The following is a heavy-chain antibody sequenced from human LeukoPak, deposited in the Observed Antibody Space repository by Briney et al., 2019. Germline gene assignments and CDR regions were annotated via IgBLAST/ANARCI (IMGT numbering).Heavy chain of an antibody. CDR3: AREVYSYALDALDL. Sequence: GGSLRLSCAASGFTFSSYPMNWVRQAPGRGLEWVALISYDGSLKYYADSVKGRFTISRDNSRSTLYLQMDSLRAEDAAVYYCAREVYSYALDALDLWGQGTMVTVSS. V-gene: IGHV3-30*04. D-gene: IGHD5-18*01. CDR2: ISYDGSLK. CDR1: GFTFSSYP. J-gene: IGHJ3*01.